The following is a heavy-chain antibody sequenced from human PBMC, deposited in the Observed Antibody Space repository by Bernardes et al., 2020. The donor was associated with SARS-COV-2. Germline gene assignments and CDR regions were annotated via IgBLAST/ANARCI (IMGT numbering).Heavy chain of an antibody. J-gene: IGHJ6*02. CDR3: VRDRSRFYYGMDV. CDR1: GGSFSGYY. D-gene: IGHD6-13*01. CDR2: INHSGST. Sequence: SETLSLTCAVYGGSFSGYYWSWIRQPPGKGLEWIGEINHSGSTNYNPSLKSRVTISVDTSKNQFSLKLSSVTAADTAVYYCVRDRSRFYYGMDVWGQGTTVTVSS. V-gene: IGHV4-34*01.